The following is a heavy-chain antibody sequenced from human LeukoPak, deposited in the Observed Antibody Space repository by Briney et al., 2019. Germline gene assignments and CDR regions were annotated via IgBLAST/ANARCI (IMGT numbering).Heavy chain of an antibody. Sequence: PSETLSLTCTVSGGSVSSFYWSWIRQPAGRGLEWIGRIYSSGSTNYNPSLKSRISMSVDTSNNQFSLRLRSVAAADTAVYYCARQVAGNDAFDIWGQGTMVIVSS. J-gene: IGHJ3*02. CDR2: IYSSGST. V-gene: IGHV4-4*07. CDR3: ARQVAGNDAFDI. CDR1: GGSVSSFY.